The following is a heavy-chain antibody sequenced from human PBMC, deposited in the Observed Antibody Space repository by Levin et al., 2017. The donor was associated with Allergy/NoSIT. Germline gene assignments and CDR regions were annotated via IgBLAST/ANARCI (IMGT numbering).Heavy chain of an antibody. V-gene: IGHV3-7*01. J-gene: IGHJ4*02. Sequence: GESLKISCAASGFTFSSYWMSWVRQAPGKGLEWVANIKQDGSEKYYVDSVKGRFTISRDNAKNSLYLQMNSLRAEDTAVYYCARVGVMGVPLVVADGYFDYWGQGTLVTVSS. CDR2: IKQDGSEK. CDR1: GFTFSSYW. CDR3: ARVGVMGVPLVVADGYFDY. D-gene: IGHD2-15*01.